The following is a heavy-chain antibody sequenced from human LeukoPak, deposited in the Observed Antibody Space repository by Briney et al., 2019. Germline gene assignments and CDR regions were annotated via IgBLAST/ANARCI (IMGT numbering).Heavy chain of an antibody. CDR1: GGSFSGYY. V-gene: IGHV4-34*01. D-gene: IGHD3-10*01. Sequence: SETLSLTCAVYGGSFSGYYWSLIRQPPGKGLEWIGEINHSGSTNYNPSLKSRVTISVDTSKNQFSLKLSSVTAADTAVYYCARGTHYYGSGSYYGYWGQGTLVTVSS. CDR3: ARGTHYYGSGSYYGY. J-gene: IGHJ4*02. CDR2: INHSGST.